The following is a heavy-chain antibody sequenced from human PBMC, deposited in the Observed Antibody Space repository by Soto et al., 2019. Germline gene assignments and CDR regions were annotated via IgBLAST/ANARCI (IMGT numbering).Heavy chain of an antibody. Sequence: SGGSLRLSCAASGFTFSSYSMNWARQAPGKGLEWVSYISSSSSTMYYADSVKGRFTISRDNAKNSLFLHMNSLRDEDTAVYYCARDSTDADSGSYSGDYWGQGTLVTVSS. J-gene: IGHJ4*02. D-gene: IGHD1-26*01. CDR2: ISSSSSTM. CDR1: GFTFSSYS. V-gene: IGHV3-48*02. CDR3: ARDSTDADSGSYSGDY.